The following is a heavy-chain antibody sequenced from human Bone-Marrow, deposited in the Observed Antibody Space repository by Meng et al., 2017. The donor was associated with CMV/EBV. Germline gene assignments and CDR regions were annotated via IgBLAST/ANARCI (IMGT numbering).Heavy chain of an antibody. D-gene: IGHD3-3*01. CDR3: ARDDYDFWSGYPKYFQH. V-gene: IGHV1-18*01. CDR1: GYTFTSYG. Sequence: QVQLVQSGAEVKKPGASVKVSCKASGYTFTSYGISWVRQAPGQGLEWMGWISAYNGNTNYAQKLQGRVTKTTDTSTSTAYMELRSLRSDDTAVYYCARDDYDFWSGYPKYFQHWGQGTLVTVSS. CDR2: ISAYNGNT. J-gene: IGHJ1*01.